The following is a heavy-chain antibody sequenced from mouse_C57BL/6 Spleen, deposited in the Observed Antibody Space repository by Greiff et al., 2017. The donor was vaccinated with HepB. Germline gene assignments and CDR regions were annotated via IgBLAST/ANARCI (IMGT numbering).Heavy chain of an antibody. D-gene: IGHD2-4*01. CDR2: ISSGGSYT. J-gene: IGHJ2*01. V-gene: IGHV5-6*01. CDR3: ARHPIYYDYDVGGGDYFDY. CDR1: GFTFSSYG. Sequence: EVQVVESGGDLVKPGGSLKLSCAASGFTFSSYGMSWVRQTPDKRLEWVATISSGGSYTYYPDSVKGRFTISRDNAKNTLYLQMSSLKSEDTAMYYCARHPIYYDYDVGGGDYFDYWGQGTTLTVSS.